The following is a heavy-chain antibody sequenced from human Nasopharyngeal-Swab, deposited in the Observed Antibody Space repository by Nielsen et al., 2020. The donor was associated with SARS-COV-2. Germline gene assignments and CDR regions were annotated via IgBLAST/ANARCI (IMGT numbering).Heavy chain of an antibody. J-gene: IGHJ3*02. Sequence: WVRQAPGQGLEWMGGIIPIFGTANYAQKFQGRVSITADESTRTAYMELTSLRSEDTVVYYCAGDRDCSSTSCYRGIDIWGQGTMVTVSS. CDR3: AGDRDCSSTSCYRGIDI. CDR2: IIPIFGTA. V-gene: IGHV1-69*01. D-gene: IGHD2-2*01.